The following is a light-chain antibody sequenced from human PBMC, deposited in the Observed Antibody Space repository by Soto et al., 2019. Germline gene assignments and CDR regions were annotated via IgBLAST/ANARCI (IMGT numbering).Light chain of an antibody. CDR3: QQYGRPGT. CDR1: QSVASNY. CDR2: GAS. J-gene: IGKJ1*01. Sequence: EIVLTQSPGTLSLSPGERATLSCRASQSVASNYLAWYQQKLGQAPRLLIHGASSRATGIPDRFSGSGCGKDFTVTISRLEAEGVAGYYCQQYGRPGTFGQGTKVEIK. V-gene: IGKV3-20*01.